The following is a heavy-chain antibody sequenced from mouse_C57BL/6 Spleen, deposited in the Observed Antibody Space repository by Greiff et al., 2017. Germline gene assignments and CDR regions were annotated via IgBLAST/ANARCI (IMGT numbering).Heavy chain of an antibody. J-gene: IGHJ4*01. V-gene: IGHV1-82*01. D-gene: IGHD3-3*01. CDR2: IYPGDGDT. CDR3: ARQEGQPHYYAMDY. CDR1: GYAFSSSW. Sequence: QVQLQQSGPELVKPGASVKISCKASGYAFSSSWMNWVKQRPGKGLEWIGRIYPGDGDTNYNGKFKGKATLTADKSSSTAYMQLSSLTSEDSAVYFCARQEGQPHYYAMDYWGQGTSVTVSS.